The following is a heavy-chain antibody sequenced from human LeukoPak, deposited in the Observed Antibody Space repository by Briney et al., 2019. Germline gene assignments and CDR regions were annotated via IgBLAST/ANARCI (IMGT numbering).Heavy chain of an antibody. CDR2: ISAYNGNT. V-gene: IGHV1-18*01. D-gene: IGHD2-2*01. J-gene: IGHJ4*02. CDR3: ARTYCSSTSCYSGY. Sequence: GASVKVSCKASGYTFTRYGISWVRQAPGQGLEWMGWISAYNGNTNYAQKLQGRVTMTTDTSTSTAYMELRSLRSDDTAVYYCARTYCSSTSCYSGYWGQGTLVTVSS. CDR1: GYTFTRYG.